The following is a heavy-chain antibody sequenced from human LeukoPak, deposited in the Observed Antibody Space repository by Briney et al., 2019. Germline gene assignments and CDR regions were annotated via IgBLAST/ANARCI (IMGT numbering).Heavy chain of an antibody. CDR1: GGSISSYY. J-gene: IGHJ6*02. D-gene: IGHD1-26*01. V-gene: IGHV4-59*01. CDR2: IYYSGST. Sequence: PSETLSLTCTVSGGSISSYYWSWIRQPPGKGLEWIGYIYYSGSTNYNPSLKSRVTISVDTSKNQFSLKLSSVTAADTAVYYCARGFWDSGSYLGTDVWGQGTTLTVSS. CDR3: ARGFWDSGSYLGTDV.